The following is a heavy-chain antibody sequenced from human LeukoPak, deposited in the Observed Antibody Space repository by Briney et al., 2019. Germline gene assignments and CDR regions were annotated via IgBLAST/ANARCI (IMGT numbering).Heavy chain of an antibody. CDR3: AREGGSYYGTGSYGSRFFWLNS. Sequence: ASVSVSCKASESTFNNYYVQWVRQAPGQGLEWMGWIDPNRGAPNYARKFQDRVTMTRDTSINTDYMDLSRLRPNDTAVYYCAREGGSYYGTGSYGSRFFWLNSWGQGTLVTVSS. J-gene: IGHJ5*01. D-gene: IGHD3-10*01. V-gene: IGHV1-2*02. CDR2: IDPNRGAP. CDR1: ESTFNNYY.